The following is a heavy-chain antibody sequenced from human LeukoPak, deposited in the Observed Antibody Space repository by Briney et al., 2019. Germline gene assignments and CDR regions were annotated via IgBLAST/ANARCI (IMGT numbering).Heavy chain of an antibody. CDR2: ISVYSGKT. CDR3: ARGPTIVGVATTTDY. J-gene: IGHJ4*02. V-gene: IGHV1-18*01. Sequence: GASVKVSCKASGYTFTSYGISWVRQAPGQGLEWMGWISVYSGKTNYIQNLQGRLTMTTDTSTSTAYMELWSLRADDTAVYYCARGPTIVGVATTTDYWGQGTLVTVSS. D-gene: IGHD3-3*01. CDR1: GYTFTSYG.